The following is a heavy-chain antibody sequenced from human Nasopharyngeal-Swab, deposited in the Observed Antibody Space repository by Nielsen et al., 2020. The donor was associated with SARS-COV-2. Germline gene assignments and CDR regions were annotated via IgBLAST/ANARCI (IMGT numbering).Heavy chain of an antibody. Sequence: ASVKVSCKASGYTFTSYGISWVRQAPGQGLEWMGIINPSGGSTSYAQKFQGRVTMTRDTSTSTVYMELSSLRSEDTAVYYCARDRQITMIVATGIDYWGQGTLVTVSS. J-gene: IGHJ4*02. V-gene: IGHV1-46*01. CDR2: INPSGGST. D-gene: IGHD3-22*01. CDR3: ARDRQITMIVATGIDY. CDR1: GYTFTSYG.